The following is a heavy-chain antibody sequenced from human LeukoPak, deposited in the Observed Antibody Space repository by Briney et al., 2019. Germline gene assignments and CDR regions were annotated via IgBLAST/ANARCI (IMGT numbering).Heavy chain of an antibody. D-gene: IGHD1-1*01. CDR3: ARLPWYNWINYYYYGMDV. J-gene: IGHJ6*02. V-gene: IGHV4-39*01. CDR2: IYYSGST. Sequence: PSETLSLTCTVPGGSISSSSYYWGWIRQPPGKGLEWIGSIYYSGSTYYNPSLKSRVTISVDTSKNQFSLKLSSVTAADTAVYYCARLPWYNWINYYYYGMDVWGQGTTVTVSS. CDR1: GGSISSSSYY.